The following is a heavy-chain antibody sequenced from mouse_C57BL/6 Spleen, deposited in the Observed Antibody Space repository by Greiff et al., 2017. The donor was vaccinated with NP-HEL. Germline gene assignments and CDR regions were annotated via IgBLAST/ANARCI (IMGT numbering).Heavy chain of an antibody. CDR3: ARRTMRRSFAY. D-gene: IGHD1-1*01. CDR2: INPGSGGT. J-gene: IGHJ3*01. CDR1: GYAFTNYL. Sequence: VQLQQSGAELVRPGTSVKVSCKASGYAFTNYLIEWVKQRPGQGLEWIGVINPGSGGTNYNEKFKGKATLTADKSSSTAYMQLSSLTSEDSAVYYCARRTMRRSFAYWGQGTPVTVSA. V-gene: IGHV1-54*01.